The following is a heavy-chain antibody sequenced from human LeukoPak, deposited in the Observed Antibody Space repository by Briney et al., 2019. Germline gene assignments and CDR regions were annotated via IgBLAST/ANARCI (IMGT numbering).Heavy chain of an antibody. D-gene: IGHD6-6*01. V-gene: IGHV3-49*04. J-gene: IGHJ4*02. CDR3: TTSGVIAARPQYFDY. CDR2: IRSKAYGGTT. CDR1: GFTFCDYA. Sequence: GRSLRLSCTASGFTFCDYAMSWVRQAPGKGLEWVGFIRSKAYGGTTEYAASVKGRFTISRDDSKSIAYLQMNSLKTEDTAVYYCTTSGVIAARPQYFDYWGQGTLVTVSS.